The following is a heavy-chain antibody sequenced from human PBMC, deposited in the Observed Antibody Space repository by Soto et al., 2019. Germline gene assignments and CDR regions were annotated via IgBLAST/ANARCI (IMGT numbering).Heavy chain of an antibody. J-gene: IGHJ4*02. D-gene: IGHD6-19*01. Sequence: EVQLVESGGGLVKPGGSLRLSCAASGFTFSNAWMSWVRQAPGKGLEWVGRIKTKTDGGTTDYAAPVKGRITISRDDSKNTLYLQMNSLKTEGAAVYYCTTSAEQWLFDYWGQGTLVIVSS. V-gene: IGHV3-15*01. CDR1: GFTFSNAW. CDR3: TTSAEQWLFDY. CDR2: IKTKTDGGTT.